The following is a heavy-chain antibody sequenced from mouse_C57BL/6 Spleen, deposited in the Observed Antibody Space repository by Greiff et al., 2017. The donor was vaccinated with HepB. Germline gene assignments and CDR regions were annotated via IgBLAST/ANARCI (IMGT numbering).Heavy chain of an antibody. J-gene: IGHJ2*01. CDR3: ARSPLLLDY. D-gene: IGHD1-1*01. CDR1: GYAFSSSW. Sequence: VQLQQSGPELVKPGASVKISCKASGYAFSSSWMNWVKQRPGKGLEWIGRIYPGDGDTNYNGKFKGKATLTADKSSSTAYMQLSSLTSEDSAVYFCARSPLLLDYWGQGTTLTVSS. CDR2: IYPGDGDT. V-gene: IGHV1-82*01.